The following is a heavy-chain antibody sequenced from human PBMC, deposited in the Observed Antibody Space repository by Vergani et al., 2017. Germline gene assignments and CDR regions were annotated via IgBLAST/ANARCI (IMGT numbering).Heavy chain of an antibody. CDR2: ISYDGSNK. CDR1: GFTFSSYA. J-gene: IGHJ6*03. CDR3: ARVGRSPYCSSTSCSDPYDYYYYMDV. V-gene: IGHV3-30-3*01. D-gene: IGHD2-2*01. Sequence: QVQLVESGGGVVQPGRSLRLSCAASGFTFSSYAMHWVRQAPGKGLEWVAVISYDGSNKYYADSVKGRFTISRDNSKNTLYLQMNSLRAEDTAVYYCARVGRSPYCSSTSCSDPYDYYYYMDVWGKGTTVTVSS.